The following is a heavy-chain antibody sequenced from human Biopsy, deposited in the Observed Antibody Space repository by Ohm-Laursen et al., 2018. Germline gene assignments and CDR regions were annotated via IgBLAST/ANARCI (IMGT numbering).Heavy chain of an antibody. CDR1: GYTFSKYG. V-gene: IGHV1-18*01. J-gene: IGHJ4*02. CDR3: ARGDFWSGYYTIFDY. CDR2: ISSYRDHA. Sequence: GDSVNVSCKTSGYTFSKYGISWVRQAPGQGLECMGWISSYRDHANYAQQLQGRVTMTTDTSTNTAYMELKSLRSGATDVYYCARGDFWSGYYTIFDYWGQGTLVTVSS. D-gene: IGHD3-3*01.